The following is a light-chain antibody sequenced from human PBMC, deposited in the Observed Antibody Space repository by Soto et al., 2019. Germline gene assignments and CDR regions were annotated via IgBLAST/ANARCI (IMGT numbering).Light chain of an antibody. CDR2: TNN. CDR1: SSNIETNY. V-gene: IGLV1-47*02. J-gene: IGLJ2*01. Sequence: QSVLTQPPSASGTPGQRVTISCSGSSSNIETNYVYWYQHLPGAAPKLLIFTNNQRPSGVPDRFSASKSGTSASLAISGLRSEDEADYYCAVWDDSLNGSVAFGGGTKLTVL. CDR3: AVWDDSLNGSVA.